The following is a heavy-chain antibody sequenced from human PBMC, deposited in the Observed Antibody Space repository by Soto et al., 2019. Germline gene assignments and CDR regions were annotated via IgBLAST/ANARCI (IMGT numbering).Heavy chain of an antibody. V-gene: IGHV1-24*01. CDR2: FDPEDGET. CDR3: ATFVLPCFLLLPSYYYYYGMDV. J-gene: IGHJ6*02. D-gene: IGHD3-3*01. CDR1: GYTLTELS. Sequence: ASVKVSCKVSGYTLTELSMHWVRQAPGKGLEWMGGFDPEDGETIYAQKFQGRVTMTEDTSTDTAYMELSSLRSEDTAVYYCATFVLPCFLLLPSYYYYYGMDVWGQGTTVTVSS.